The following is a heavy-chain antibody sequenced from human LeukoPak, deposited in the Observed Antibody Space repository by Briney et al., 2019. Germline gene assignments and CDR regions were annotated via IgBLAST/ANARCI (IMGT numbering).Heavy chain of an antibody. CDR3: ARAKFYYDSSGYYRYYYYYYMDV. CDR1: GGSFSGYC. V-gene: IGHV4-34*01. J-gene: IGHJ6*03. CDR2: INHSGST. D-gene: IGHD3-22*01. Sequence: SETLSLTCAVYGGSFSGYCWSWIRQPPGKGLEWIGEINHSGSTNYNPSLKSRVTTSVDTSKNQFSLKLSSVTAADTAVYYCARAKFYYDSSGYYRYYYYYYMDVWGKGTTVTVS.